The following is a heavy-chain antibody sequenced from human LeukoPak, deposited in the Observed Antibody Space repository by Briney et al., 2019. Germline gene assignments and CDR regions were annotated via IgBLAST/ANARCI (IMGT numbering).Heavy chain of an antibody. D-gene: IGHD1-26*01. J-gene: IGHJ4*01. V-gene: IGHV1-69*05. CDR2: IIPIFGTA. CDR3: ARGPSSGSYLDY. Sequence: SSVKVSGKASGGTFSSYAISWVRQAPGQGLEWMGGIIPIFGTANYAQKFQGRVTITTDESTSTAYMELSSLRSEDTAVYYCARGPSSGSYLDYWGHGTLVTVSS. CDR1: GGTFSSYA.